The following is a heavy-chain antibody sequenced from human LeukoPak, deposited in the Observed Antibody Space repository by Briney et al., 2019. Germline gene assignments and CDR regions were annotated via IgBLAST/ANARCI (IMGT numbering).Heavy chain of an antibody. D-gene: IGHD3-22*01. CDR1: GYTFTSYG. CDR2: ISAYNGKT. Sequence: ASVKVSCKASGYTFTSYGISWVRQAPGQGLEWMWWISAYNGKTNYAHKLQGRVTMTTDTSTSTPYMELRSPRPDDTAAYFYARCPSEYYDSSGFCGSNPDYGGQGTLVPVSS. J-gene: IGHJ4*01. V-gene: IGHV1-18*01. CDR3: ARCPSEYYDSSGFCGSNPDY.